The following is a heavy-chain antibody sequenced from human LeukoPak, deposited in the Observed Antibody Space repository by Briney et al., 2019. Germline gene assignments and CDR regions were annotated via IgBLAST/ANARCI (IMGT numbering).Heavy chain of an antibody. Sequence: SETLSLTCTVSGGSISSGDYYWSWIRQPPGKGLEWIGYIYYSGSTYYNPSLKSRVTISVDTSKNQFSLKLSSVTAADTAVYYCASRYCSGGSCWLLYFDIWGQGTMVTVSS. CDR2: IYYSGST. V-gene: IGHV4-30-4*01. J-gene: IGHJ3*02. CDR1: GGSISSGDYY. D-gene: IGHD2-15*01. CDR3: ASRYCSGGSCWLLYFDI.